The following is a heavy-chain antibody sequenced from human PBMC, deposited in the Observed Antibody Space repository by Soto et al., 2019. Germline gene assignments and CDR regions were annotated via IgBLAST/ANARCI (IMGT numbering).Heavy chain of an antibody. J-gene: IGHJ4*02. CDR1: GFIFSRYD. V-gene: IGHV3-13*01. Sequence: GGSLRLSCAASGFIFSRYDMHWVRQATGKGLEWVSAITTAGDTYYPGSMKGRFTISRENAKNSLYLQMNSLRAGDTAVYYCARDSDFDYWGQGTLVTVSS. CDR2: ITTAGDT. CDR3: ARDSDFDY.